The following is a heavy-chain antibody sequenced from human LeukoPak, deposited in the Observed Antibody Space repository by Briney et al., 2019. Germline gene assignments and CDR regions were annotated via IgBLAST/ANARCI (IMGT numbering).Heavy chain of an antibody. CDR1: GYTFEDYG. D-gene: IGHD6-19*01. CDR2: INCNGGST. CDR3: ARTVSGWYHEGAFDM. Sequence: PGGSLRLSCAASGYTFEDYGICWCLQAPPKGLQWVSGINCNGGSTGYAESVKGRFTISRDNAKNSLFLQMNCVRAEDTALYHFARTVSGWYHEGAFDMWGQGTMVTVSS. V-gene: IGHV3-20*01. J-gene: IGHJ3*02.